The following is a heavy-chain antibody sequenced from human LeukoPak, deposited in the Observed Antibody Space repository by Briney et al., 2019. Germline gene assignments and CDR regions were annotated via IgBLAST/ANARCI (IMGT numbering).Heavy chain of an antibody. CDR3: ARVGGADWWSFSVAAAGTRIYYYYYMDV. CDR1: GFTFSSYW. V-gene: IGHV3-7*01. D-gene: IGHD6-13*01. J-gene: IGHJ6*03. Sequence: PGGSLRLSCAASGFTFSSYWMSWVRQAPGKGLEWVANIKQDGSEKYYVDSVKGRFTISRDNAKNSLYLQMNSLRAEDTAVYYCARVGGADWWSFSVAAAGTRIYYYYYMDVWGKGTTVTVSS. CDR2: IKQDGSEK.